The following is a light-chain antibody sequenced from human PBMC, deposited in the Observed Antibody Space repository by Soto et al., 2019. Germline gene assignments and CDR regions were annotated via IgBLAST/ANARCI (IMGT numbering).Light chain of an antibody. CDR2: EVS. CDR3: SAYAGSSTL. V-gene: IGLV2-8*01. J-gene: IGLJ2*01. Sequence: QSALTQPPSASGPPGQSVTISCTGTSSDVGGYNYVSWYQQHPGKAPKLIIYEVSKRPSGVPDRFSGSKSGNTASLTVSGLQAEDEADYYCSAYAGSSTLFGGGTKLTVL. CDR1: SSDVGGYNY.